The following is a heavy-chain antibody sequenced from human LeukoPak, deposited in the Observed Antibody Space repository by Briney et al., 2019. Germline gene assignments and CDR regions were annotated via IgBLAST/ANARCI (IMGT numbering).Heavy chain of an antibody. J-gene: IGHJ2*01. D-gene: IGHD2-2*01. Sequence: SETLSLTCTVSGGSISSGDYYWSWIRQPPGKGLEWIGYIYYSGSTYYNPSLKSRVTISVDTFKNQFSLKLSSVTAADTAVYYCARRRYCSSTSCPYWYFDLWGRGTLVTVSS. CDR3: ARRRYCSSTSCPYWYFDL. CDR1: GGSISSGDYY. V-gene: IGHV4-30-4*08. CDR2: IYYSGST.